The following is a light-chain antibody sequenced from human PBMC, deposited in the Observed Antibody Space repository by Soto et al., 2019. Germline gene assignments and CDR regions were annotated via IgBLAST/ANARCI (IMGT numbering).Light chain of an antibody. J-gene: IGKJ4*02. CDR3: KQYNNWPPVT. CDR2: GAS. V-gene: IGKV3-15*01. CDR1: QSVSSN. Sequence: EIVMTQSPATLSVSPGERATLSCRASQSVSSNLAWYQQKPGQAPRLLIYGASTRATGIPARFSGSGSGTDCTLTISSLQSEDFAVYYFKQYNNWPPVTFGVVIKVEIK.